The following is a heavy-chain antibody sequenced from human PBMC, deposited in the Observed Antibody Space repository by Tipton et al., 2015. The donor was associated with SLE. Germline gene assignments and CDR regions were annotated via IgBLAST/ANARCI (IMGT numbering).Heavy chain of an antibody. V-gene: IGHV3-30-3*01. J-gene: IGHJ4*02. Sequence: SLRLSCAASGFIFSSYAIHWVRQAPGKGLEWVAVISYDGSNKYYADSVKGRFTISRDNSKNTLYLQMNSLRAEDTAVYYCAKDDYGDYHFDYWGQGTLVTVSS. CDR2: ISYDGSNK. D-gene: IGHD4-17*01. CDR3: AKDDYGDYHFDY. CDR1: GFIFSSYA.